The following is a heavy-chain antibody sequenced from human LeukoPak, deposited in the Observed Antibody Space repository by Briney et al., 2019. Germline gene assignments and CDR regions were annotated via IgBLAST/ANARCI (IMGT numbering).Heavy chain of an antibody. CDR3: AKANRFVGVVVYFDY. V-gene: IGHV3-23*01. D-gene: IGHD3-3*01. Sequence: GGSLRLSCAASEFTFSSYGMSWVRQAPGKGLEWVSGISGSGGSTYHASSVKGRFTISRDYSKNRLYLPMNSLRAEDTAVYYCAKANRFVGVVVYFDYWGQGTLVTVSS. CDR2: ISGSGGST. CDR1: EFTFSSYG. J-gene: IGHJ4*02.